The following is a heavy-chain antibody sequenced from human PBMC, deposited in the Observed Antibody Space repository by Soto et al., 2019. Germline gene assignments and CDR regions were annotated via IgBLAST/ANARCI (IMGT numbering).Heavy chain of an antibody. Sequence: PSETLSLTCTVSGGSISSGDYYWSWIRQPPGKGLEWIGYIYYSGSTYYNPSLKSRVTISVDTSKNQFSLKLSSVTAADTAVYYCAREGRYCSSTSCRARFDYWGQGTLVTVSS. CDR1: GGSISSGDYY. D-gene: IGHD2-2*01. CDR2: IYYSGST. J-gene: IGHJ4*02. CDR3: AREGRYCSSTSCRARFDY. V-gene: IGHV4-30-4*01.